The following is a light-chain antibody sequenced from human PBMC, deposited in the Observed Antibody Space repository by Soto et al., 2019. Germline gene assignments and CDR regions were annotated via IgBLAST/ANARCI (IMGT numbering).Light chain of an antibody. CDR3: AAWDDSLSGVV. CDR1: SSNIGSNY. V-gene: IGLV1-47*01. J-gene: IGLJ2*01. CDR2: RNN. Sequence: QSVLTQPPSASGTPGQRVTISCSGSSSNIGSNYVYWYQQLPGMAPKLLIYRNNQRPSGVPDRFSGSKSGTSASLAISGLRSEGEADYYCAAWDDSLSGVVFGGGTKVTVL.